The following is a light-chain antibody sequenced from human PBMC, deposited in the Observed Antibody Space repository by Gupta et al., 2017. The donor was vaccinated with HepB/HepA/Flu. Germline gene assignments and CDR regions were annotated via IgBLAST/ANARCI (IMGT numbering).Light chain of an antibody. CDR1: QGISSY. V-gene: IGKV1-8*01. CDR2: AAS. J-gene: IGKJ3*01. Sequence: AIRMTQSPSSFSASTGDRVTITCRASQGISSYLAWYQQKPGKAPKLLIYAASTLQRGVPSRFSGSGSGTDFTLTISCLQSEDFATYYCQQYYSYPIFTFGPGTKVDIK. CDR3: QQYYSYPIFT.